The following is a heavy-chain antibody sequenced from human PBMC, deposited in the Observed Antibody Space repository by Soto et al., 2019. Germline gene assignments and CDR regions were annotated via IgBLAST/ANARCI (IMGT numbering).Heavy chain of an antibody. Sequence: QVQLQESGPGLVKPSQTLSLTCTVPGDSISRGGYYWNWLRQHPRKGLEWIGYIYHSGSTIYNPALKRRVTISVDTSKNRLSLELSNVTAADTAVYYCARDGAGAYGLGWFDPWGQGILVTVSS. D-gene: IGHD2-21*01. CDR2: IYHSGST. CDR3: ARDGAGAYGLGWFDP. V-gene: IGHV4-31*03. J-gene: IGHJ5*02. CDR1: GDSISRGGYY.